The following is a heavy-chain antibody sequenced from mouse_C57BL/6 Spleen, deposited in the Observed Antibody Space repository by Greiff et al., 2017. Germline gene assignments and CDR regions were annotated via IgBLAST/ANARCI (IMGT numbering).Heavy chain of an antibody. CDR1: GYSITSGYY. J-gene: IGHJ4*01. CDR3: ARGGPYAAMDY. V-gene: IGHV3-6*01. D-gene: IGHD1-1*01. CDR2: ISYDGSN. Sequence: EVKLQESGPGLVKPSQSLSLTCSVTGYSITSGYYWNWIRQFPGNKLEWMGYISYDGSNNYNPSLKNRISITRDTSKNQFFLKLNSVTTEDTATYYCARGGPYAAMDYWGQGTSVTVSS.